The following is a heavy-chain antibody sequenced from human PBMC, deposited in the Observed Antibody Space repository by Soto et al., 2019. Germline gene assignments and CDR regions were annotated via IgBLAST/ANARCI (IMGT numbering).Heavy chain of an antibody. CDR2: ISWNSGSI. Sequence: PGGSLRLSCAASGFTFDDYAMHWVRQAPGKGLEWVSGISWNSGSIGYADSVKGRFTISRDNAKNSLYLHMNSLRAEDTALYYCAKDYGDGLFDYWGQGTLVTVSS. D-gene: IGHD4-17*01. CDR1: GFTFDDYA. V-gene: IGHV3-9*01. CDR3: AKDYGDGLFDY. J-gene: IGHJ4*02.